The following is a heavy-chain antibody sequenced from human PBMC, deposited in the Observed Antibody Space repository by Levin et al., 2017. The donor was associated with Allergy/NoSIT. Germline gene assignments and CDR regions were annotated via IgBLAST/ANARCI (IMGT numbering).Heavy chain of an antibody. V-gene: IGHV3-74*01. CDR1: GFTFSSHW. CDR2: IDGGGTFT. D-gene: IGHD2-21*01. J-gene: IGHJ4*02. Sequence: GGSLRLSCTASGFTFSSHWMYWVRQAPGKGLVWVSRIDGGGTFTEYADSVRGRFSVSRDNAKNTLDLQMNSLRAEDMAVYYCVRGGWKSGGESGGFWGQGALVAVSS. CDR3: VRGGWKSGGESGGF.